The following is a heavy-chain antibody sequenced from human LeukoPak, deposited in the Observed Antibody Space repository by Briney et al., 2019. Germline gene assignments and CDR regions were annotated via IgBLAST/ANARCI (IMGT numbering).Heavy chain of an antibody. V-gene: IGHV4-34*01. CDR1: GGSFSGYY. CDR2: INHSGST. Sequence: PSETLSLTCAVYGGSFSGYYWSWIRQPPGKGLEWIGEINHSGSTDYNPSLKSRVTISVDTSKNQFSLKLSSVTAADTAVYYYARSRPRTYYYDSSGYFFDYWGQGTLVTVSS. J-gene: IGHJ4*02. CDR3: ARSRPRTYYYDSSGYFFDY. D-gene: IGHD3-22*01.